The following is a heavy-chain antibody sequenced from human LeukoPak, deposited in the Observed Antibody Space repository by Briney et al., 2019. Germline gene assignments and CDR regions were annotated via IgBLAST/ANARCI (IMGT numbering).Heavy chain of an antibody. Sequence: GESLKISCKGSGYTFPNYWIGWVRQMPGKGLEWMGMIYPGDSDTRYSPSFQGQVTISADKFTRTAYLQWTSLQASDTATYYCARRSRHGSGSYYLFDFWGQGTLVTVSS. V-gene: IGHV5-51*01. D-gene: IGHD3-10*01. CDR2: IYPGDSDT. CDR1: GYTFPNYW. J-gene: IGHJ4*02. CDR3: ARRSRHGSGSYYLFDF.